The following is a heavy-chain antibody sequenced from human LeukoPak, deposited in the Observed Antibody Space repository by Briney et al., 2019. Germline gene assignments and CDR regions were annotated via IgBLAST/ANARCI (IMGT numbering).Heavy chain of an antibody. D-gene: IGHD6-6*01. CDR3: GRKSAARKTSEFDY. Sequence: ASVQVSCKASGYTFTDYYMNWVGQAGGQGLEWMGWIHANSGGTNYAQKVQCRVTMTRDTAINTGYMELSRLTSDETAVYYCGRKSAARKTSEFDYWGQGTLVTVS. V-gene: IGHV1-2*02. CDR2: IHANSGGT. J-gene: IGHJ4*02. CDR1: GYTFTDYY.